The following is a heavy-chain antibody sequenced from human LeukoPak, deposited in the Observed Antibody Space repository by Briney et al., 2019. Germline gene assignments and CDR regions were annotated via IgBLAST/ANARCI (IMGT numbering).Heavy chain of an antibody. D-gene: IGHD3/OR15-3a*01. CDR3: ARGGLAALDY. Sequence: QAGGSLRLSCAASGFTFSSYDMHWVRQATGKGLEWVSAIGTAGDTYYPGSVKGRFTISRENAKNSLYLQMNSLRAGDAAVYYCARGGLAALDYWGQGTLVTVSS. V-gene: IGHV3-13*01. CDR1: GFTFSSYD. J-gene: IGHJ4*02. CDR2: IGTAGDT.